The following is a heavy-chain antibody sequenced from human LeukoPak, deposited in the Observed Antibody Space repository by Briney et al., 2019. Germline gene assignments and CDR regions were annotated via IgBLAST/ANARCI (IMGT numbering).Heavy chain of an antibody. J-gene: IGHJ4*02. CDR3: ARDALTRGFRGNFDY. Sequence: GSLRLSCAASGFTFSSYWMSWVRQPPGKGLEWIGEIYHSGSTNYNPSLKSRVTISVDKSENQFSLKLSSVTAADTAVYYCARDALTRGFRGNFDYWGQGTLVTVSS. CDR2: IYHSGST. V-gene: IGHV4-4*02. CDR1: GFTFSSYW. D-gene: IGHD3-10*01.